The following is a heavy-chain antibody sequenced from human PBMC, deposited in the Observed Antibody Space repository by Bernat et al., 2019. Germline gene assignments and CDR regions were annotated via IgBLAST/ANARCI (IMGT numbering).Heavy chain of an antibody. CDR2: IRSKTNSYAT. CDR3: ARMGVKKGVSVRGMDY. D-gene: IGHD3-10*01. J-gene: IGHJ4*02. CDR1: GFTFSGSA. Sequence: EVQLVESGGGLVQPGGSLKLSCAASGFTFSGSAMHWVRQASGKGLEWVGRIRSKTNSYATAYAASVKGRFTISRDDSKNTAYLQMNSLRAEDTAVYYCARMGVKKGVSVRGMDYWGQGTLVTVSS. V-gene: IGHV3-73*02.